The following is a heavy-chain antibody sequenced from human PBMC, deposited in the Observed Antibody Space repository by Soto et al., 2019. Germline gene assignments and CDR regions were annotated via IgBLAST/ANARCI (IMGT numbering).Heavy chain of an antibody. J-gene: IGHJ3*02. D-gene: IGHD5-18*01. V-gene: IGHV1-69*06. CDR3: ARDQSLGDTAMCDALDI. Sequence: WASVKVSCKASGGTFSSYAISWVRQAPGQGLEWMGGIISIFGTANYGQKFQVRVTITADKSTSTAYMELSSLRSEDTAVYYCARDQSLGDTAMCDALDIWGQGTMVPVSS. CDR2: IISIFGTA. CDR1: GGTFSSYA.